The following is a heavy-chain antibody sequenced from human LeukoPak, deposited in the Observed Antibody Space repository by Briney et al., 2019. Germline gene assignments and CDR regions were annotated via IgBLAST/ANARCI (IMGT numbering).Heavy chain of an antibody. Sequence: SLRLSCAASGFTFDDYAMHWVRQAPGKGLEWVSGISWNSGNINYADSVKGRFTISRDNAKNSLYLQMKSLRAEDTALYYCARNLGYCSSSSCYRASYYGMDVWGQGTTVTVSS. D-gene: IGHD2-2*01. CDR3: ARNLGYCSSSSCYRASYYGMDV. CDR2: ISWNSGNI. J-gene: IGHJ6*02. CDR1: GFTFDDYA. V-gene: IGHV3-9*01.